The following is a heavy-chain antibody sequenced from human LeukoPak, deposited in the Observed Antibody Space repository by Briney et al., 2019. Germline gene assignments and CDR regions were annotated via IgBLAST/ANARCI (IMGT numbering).Heavy chain of an antibody. D-gene: IGHD3-22*01. J-gene: IGHJ4*02. CDR2: IYYTGST. CDR1: GGSINSYY. CDR3: ARSGYYYDSLDY. V-gene: IGHV4-59*08. Sequence: SETLSLTCNVSGGSINSYYWSWIRQPPGKGLEWVGYIYYTGSTNYNPSLKSRVTISVDTSKNQFSLKLSSVTAADTAVYYCARSGYYYDSLDYWGQGTLVTVSS.